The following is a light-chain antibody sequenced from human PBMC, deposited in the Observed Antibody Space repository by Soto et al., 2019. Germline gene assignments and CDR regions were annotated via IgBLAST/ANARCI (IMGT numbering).Light chain of an antibody. V-gene: IGKV1-12*01. CDR3: QQGASFPRT. CDR1: QAVSTW. J-gene: IGKJ4*01. CDR2: AAS. Sequence: DIQMTQSPSSVSASVGDTVTITCRASQAVSTWLAWYQQKPGGAPKLLIYAASTLQRGVPSRFSGSGSGTDFTLTIRSLQPEDFATYYCQQGASFPRTFGGGTKVEIK.